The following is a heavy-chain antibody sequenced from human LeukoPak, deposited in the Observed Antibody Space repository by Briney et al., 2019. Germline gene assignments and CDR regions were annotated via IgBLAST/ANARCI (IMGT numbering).Heavy chain of an antibody. J-gene: IGHJ4*02. Sequence: ASVKVSCKASGYTFTSYDINWVRQATGQGLEWMGWMNPNSGNTGYAQKFQGRVTMTRNTSISTAYMVLSSLRSEDTAVYYCARVWFGELFEFDYWGQGTLVTVSS. V-gene: IGHV1-8*01. D-gene: IGHD3-10*01. CDR3: ARVWFGELFEFDY. CDR2: MNPNSGNT. CDR1: GYTFTSYD.